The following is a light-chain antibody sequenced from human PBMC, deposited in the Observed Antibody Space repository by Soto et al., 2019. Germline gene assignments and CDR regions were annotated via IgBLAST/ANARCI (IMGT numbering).Light chain of an antibody. Sequence: EIAMTQSPATLSVSPGERATLSCRASQSVSTYLAWYQQKPGQAPRLLIYDASYTATGIPARFSGSGSGTDFTLTINGLEPEDSAVFYCQQYASSPTFGQGTKVDIK. CDR1: QSVSTY. V-gene: IGKV3-20*01. CDR2: DAS. CDR3: QQYASSPT. J-gene: IGKJ1*01.